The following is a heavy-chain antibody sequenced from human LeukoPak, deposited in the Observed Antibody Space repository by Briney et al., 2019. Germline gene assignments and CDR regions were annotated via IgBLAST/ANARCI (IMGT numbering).Heavy chain of an antibody. Sequence: PGGSLRLSCAASGFTFNNYALSWVRQAPGKGLEWISAISGVGGNTYYADSVKGRFTISSDISKNTLYLQVNSLRVEDSAVYYCAKGPKLGDGFHCDSWGQGTLVTVSS. V-gene: IGHV3-23*01. J-gene: IGHJ4*02. D-gene: IGHD5-24*01. CDR2: ISGVGGNT. CDR1: GFTFNNYA. CDR3: AKGPKLGDGFHCDS.